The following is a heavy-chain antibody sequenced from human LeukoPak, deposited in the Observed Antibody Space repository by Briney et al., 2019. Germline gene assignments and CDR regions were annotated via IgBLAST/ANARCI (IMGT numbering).Heavy chain of an antibody. CDR3: ARVGYSIAAAGYAAY. D-gene: IGHD6-13*01. V-gene: IGHV3-21*01. Sequence: GGSLRLSCTASGFTSGDYSMSWVRQAPGKGLEWVSSISSSSSYIYYADSVKGRFTISRDNAKNSLYLQMNSLRAEDTAVYYCARVGYSIAAAGYAAYWGQGTLVTVSS. CDR2: ISSSSSYI. J-gene: IGHJ4*02. CDR1: GFTSGDYS.